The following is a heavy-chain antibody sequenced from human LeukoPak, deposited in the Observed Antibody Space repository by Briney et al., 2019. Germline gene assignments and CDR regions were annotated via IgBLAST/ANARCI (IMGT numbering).Heavy chain of an antibody. V-gene: IGHV4-4*07. Sequence: SETLSLTCTVSGGPISSYYWSWIRQPAGKGLEWIGRIYTSGSTNYNPSLKSRVTMSVDTSKNQFSLKLSSVTAADTAVYYCARCPIPRYSSSWDYYYYMDVWGKGTTVTVSS. CDR1: GGPISSYY. CDR3: ARCPIPRYSSSWDYYYYMDV. J-gene: IGHJ6*03. D-gene: IGHD6-13*01. CDR2: IYTSGST.